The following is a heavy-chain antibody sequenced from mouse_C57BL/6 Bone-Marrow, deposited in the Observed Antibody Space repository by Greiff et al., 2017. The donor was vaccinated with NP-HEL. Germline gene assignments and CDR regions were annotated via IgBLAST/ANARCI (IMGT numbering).Heavy chain of an antibody. Sequence: VQLQQSAAELVRPGASVKLSCTASGFNIKDDYMHWVKQRPEQGLEWIGWIDPENGDTEYASKFQGKATITADTSSNTAYLQLSSLTSEDTAVYYCTTGITTVVARNWYFDVWGTGTTVTVSS. CDR3: TTGITTVVARNWYFDV. J-gene: IGHJ1*03. CDR1: GFNIKDDY. CDR2: IDPENGDT. V-gene: IGHV14-4*01. D-gene: IGHD1-1*01.